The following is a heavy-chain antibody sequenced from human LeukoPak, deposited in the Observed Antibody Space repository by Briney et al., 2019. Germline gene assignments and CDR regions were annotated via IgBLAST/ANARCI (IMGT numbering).Heavy chain of an antibody. J-gene: IGHJ4*02. CDR1: GGSISSSSYY. CDR3: ARDTYYYDSSGPL. Sequence: SETLSLTCTVSGGSISSSSYYWGWIRQPPGKGLEWIGSIYYSGSTYYNPSLKSRVTISVDTSKNQFSLKLSSVTAADTAVYYCARDTYYYDSSGPLWGQGTLVTVSS. D-gene: IGHD3-22*01. CDR2: IYYSGST. V-gene: IGHV4-39*07.